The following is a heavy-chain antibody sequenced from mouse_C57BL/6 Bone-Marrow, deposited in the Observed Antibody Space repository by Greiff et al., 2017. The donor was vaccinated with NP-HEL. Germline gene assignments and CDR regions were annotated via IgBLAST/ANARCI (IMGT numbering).Heavy chain of an antibody. CDR1: GYTFTSYT. Sequence: QVQLKQSGAELARPGASVKMSCKASGYTFTSYTMHWVKQRPRQGLEWIGYINPSSGYTKYNQKFKDKATLTADKSSSTAYMQLSSLTSEDSAVYYCARETPIDVITTVVARYFDVWGTGTTVTVSS. J-gene: IGHJ1*03. CDR2: INPSSGYT. D-gene: IGHD1-1*01. CDR3: ARETPIDVITTVVARYFDV. V-gene: IGHV1-4*01.